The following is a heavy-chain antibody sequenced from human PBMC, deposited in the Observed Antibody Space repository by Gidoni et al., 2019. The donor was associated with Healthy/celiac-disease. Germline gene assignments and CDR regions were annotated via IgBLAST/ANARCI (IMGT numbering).Heavy chain of an antibody. D-gene: IGHD3-3*01. Sequence: QVQLVQSGAEVKKPGASVKVSCKASGYTFTSYAMHWVRQAPGQRLEWMGWINAGNGNTKYSQKFQGRVTITRDTSASTAYMELSSLRSEDTAVYYCARPYYDFWSGHPDYFDYWGQGTLVTVSS. CDR2: INAGNGNT. CDR1: GYTFTSYA. J-gene: IGHJ4*02. V-gene: IGHV1-3*01. CDR3: ARPYYDFWSGHPDYFDY.